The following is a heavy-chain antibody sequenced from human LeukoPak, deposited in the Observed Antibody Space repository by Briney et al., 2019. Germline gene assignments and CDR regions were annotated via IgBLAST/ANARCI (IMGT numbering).Heavy chain of an antibody. D-gene: IGHD6-13*01. CDR1: GFTFSSYS. Sequence: GGSLRLSCAASGFTFSSYSMNWVRQAPGKGLEWVSSISSSSSYIYYAGSVKGRFTISRDNAKNSLYLQMNSLRAEDTAVYYCANLYSSSWYWGFDYWGQGTLVTVSS. CDR2: ISSSSSYI. CDR3: ANLYSSSWYWGFDY. J-gene: IGHJ4*02. V-gene: IGHV3-21*01.